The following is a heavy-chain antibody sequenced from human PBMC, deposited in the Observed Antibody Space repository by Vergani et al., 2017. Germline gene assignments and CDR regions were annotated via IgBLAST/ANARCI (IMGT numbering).Heavy chain of an antibody. CDR2: INTGNGNT. V-gene: IGHV1-3*04. J-gene: IGHJ4*02. Sequence: QVQLVQSGAEVKKPGASVKVSCKASGYTFTSYAMHWVRQAPGQRLEWMGWINTGNGNTKYSQKFQGRVTITRDTSASTAYMELSSLRSEDTAVYYCARTEFMITFGGVIAIWGQGTLVTVSS. D-gene: IGHD3-16*02. CDR3: ARTEFMITFGGVIAI. CDR1: GYTFTSYA.